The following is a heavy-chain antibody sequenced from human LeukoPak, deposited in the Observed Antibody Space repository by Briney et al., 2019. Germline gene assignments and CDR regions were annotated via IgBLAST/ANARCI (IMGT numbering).Heavy chain of an antibody. V-gene: IGHV4-4*07. Sequence: SETLSLTCTVSGGSISSYYWSWIRQPAGKGLEWIGRLYSSGSTNYNPSLKSRVTMSVDTSKNQFSLKLTSMTAADTAVYYCARGGSSGYYYGWGQGTLVTVSS. D-gene: IGHD3-22*01. CDR3: ARGGSSGYYYG. J-gene: IGHJ4*02. CDR2: LYSSGST. CDR1: GGSISSYY.